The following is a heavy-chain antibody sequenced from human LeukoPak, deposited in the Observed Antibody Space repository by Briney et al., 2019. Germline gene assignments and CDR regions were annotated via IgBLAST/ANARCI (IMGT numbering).Heavy chain of an antibody. CDR3: ARGGPPTKKYSSGYIYYFDY. J-gene: IGHJ4*02. CDR2: INHSGST. Sequence: MSSETLSLTCAVYGGSFSGYYWSWIRQPPGKGLEWIGEINHSGSTNYNPSLKSRVTISVDTSKNQFSLKLSSVTAADTAVYYCARGGPPTKKYSSGYIYYFDYWGQGTLVTVSS. D-gene: IGHD6-19*01. CDR1: GGSFSGYY. V-gene: IGHV4-34*01.